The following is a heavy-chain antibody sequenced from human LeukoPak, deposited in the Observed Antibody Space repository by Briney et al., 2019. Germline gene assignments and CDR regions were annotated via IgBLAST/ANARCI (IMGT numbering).Heavy chain of an antibody. D-gene: IGHD3-22*01. V-gene: IGHV3-15*01. CDR3: TTVLNHYDSSGYHRFGY. CDR2: IKSKTAGGTR. CDR1: GFTFSNTW. J-gene: IGHJ4*02. Sequence: GGSLRLSCAASGFTFSNTWFHWVRQAPGKGLEWIGRIKSKTAGGTRDYAAPVKGRFTISRDDSKDTLYLQMNSLKTKDTAVYFCTTVLNHYDSSGYHRFGYWGQGTLVTVSS.